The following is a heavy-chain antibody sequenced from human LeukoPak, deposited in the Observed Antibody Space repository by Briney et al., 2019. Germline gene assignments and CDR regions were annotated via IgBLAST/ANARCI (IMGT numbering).Heavy chain of an antibody. CDR3: AKGGYSSGWRTYYYMDV. Sequence: QSGGSLRLSCEASGFTFNSYGMSWVRQAPGKGLEWVSAISGSGYTTYYADSVKGRFTISRDNSENTLYLQMNSLRAEDTAVYYCAKGGYSSGWRTYYYMDVWGKGTTVTVSS. CDR1: GFTFNSYG. D-gene: IGHD6-19*01. J-gene: IGHJ6*03. CDR2: ISGSGYTT. V-gene: IGHV3-23*01.